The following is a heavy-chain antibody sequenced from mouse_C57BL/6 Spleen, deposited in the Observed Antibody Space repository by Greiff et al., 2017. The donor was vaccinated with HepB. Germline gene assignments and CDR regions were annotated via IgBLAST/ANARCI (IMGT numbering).Heavy chain of an antibody. J-gene: IGHJ3*01. CDR1: GYTFTSYW. D-gene: IGHD1-1*01. CDR2: IDPSASYT. V-gene: IGHV1-50*01. CDR3: AYYYGSSTWFAY. Sequence: VQLQQPGAELVKPGASVKLSCKASGYTFTSYWMQWVKQRPGQGLEWIGEIDPSASYTNYNQKFKGKATLTVDTSSSTAYMQLSSLTSEDSAVYYCAYYYGSSTWFAYWGQGTLVTVSA.